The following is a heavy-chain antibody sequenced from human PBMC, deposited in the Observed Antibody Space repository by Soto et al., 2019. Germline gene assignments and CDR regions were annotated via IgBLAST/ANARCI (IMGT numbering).Heavy chain of an antibody. J-gene: IGHJ6*02. Sequence: ASVKVSCKASGYTFTSYGISWVRQAPGQGLEWMGWISAYNGNTNYARKFQGRVTMTTDTSTSTAYMELRSLRPDDTAVYYCARDSEYSSSSWYYGMDVWGQGTTVTVSS. V-gene: IGHV1-18*01. CDR3: ARDSEYSSSSWYYGMDV. CDR2: ISAYNGNT. CDR1: GYTFTSYG. D-gene: IGHD6-6*01.